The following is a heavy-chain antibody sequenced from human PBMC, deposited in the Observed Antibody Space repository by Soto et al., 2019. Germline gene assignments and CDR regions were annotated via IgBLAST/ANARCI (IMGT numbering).Heavy chain of an antibody. J-gene: IGHJ4*02. CDR2: ISSSGSDT. Sequence: QVQLVESGGGLVKPGGCLRLSCAASGFTFSDYYMSWIRQAPGKGLEWVSYISSSGSDTNHADSVKGRFTVSRDNAKNTLYLQMNSLRADDTAVYYCARSLRGYSGYSGYRGQGTLVTVSS. CDR1: GFTFSDYY. V-gene: IGHV3-11*05. CDR3: ARSLRGYSGYSGY. D-gene: IGHD5-12*01.